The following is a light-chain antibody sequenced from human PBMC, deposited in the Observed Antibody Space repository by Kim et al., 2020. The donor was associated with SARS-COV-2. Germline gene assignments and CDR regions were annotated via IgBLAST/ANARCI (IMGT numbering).Light chain of an antibody. J-gene: IGLJ1*01. V-gene: IGLV3-1*01. CDR1: KLGDKY. CDR2: QDS. CDR3: QAWDSSTFYV. Sequence: VSPGQTARIACSGEKLGDKYACWYQQKPGQSPVLVIYQDSKRPSGIPERFSGSNSGNTATLTISGTQAMDEADYYCQAWDSSTFYVFGTGTKVTVL.